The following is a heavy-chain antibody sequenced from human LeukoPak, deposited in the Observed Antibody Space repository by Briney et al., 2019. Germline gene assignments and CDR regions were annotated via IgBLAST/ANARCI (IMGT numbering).Heavy chain of an antibody. V-gene: IGHV3-48*03. J-gene: IGHJ4*02. CDR2: ISNNGYTI. CDR3: ARDHPLPDY. Sequence: GGSLRLSCAASGFTFSSFEMNWVRQGPGKGLEWVSYISNNGYTIYYADSVKGRFTISRDNAKNSLYLQMNSLRAEDTAVYYCARDHPLPDYWGQGTLVTVSS. CDR1: GFTFSSFE.